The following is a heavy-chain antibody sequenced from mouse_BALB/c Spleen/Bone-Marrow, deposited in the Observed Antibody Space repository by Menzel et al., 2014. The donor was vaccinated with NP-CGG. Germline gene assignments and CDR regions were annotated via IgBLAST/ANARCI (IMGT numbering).Heavy chain of an antibody. J-gene: IGHJ3*01. CDR2: IDPANGNT. CDR3: ANDWFAY. Sequence: EVMLVESGAELVKPGASVKLSCTASGFNIKDTYMHWVKQRPEQGLEWIGRIDPANGNTKYDPKFQGKATITADTSSNTAHLHLSSLTSEDTAVYYCANDWFAYWGQGTPVTVSA. D-gene: IGHD2-3*01. CDR1: GFNIKDTY. V-gene: IGHV14-3*02.